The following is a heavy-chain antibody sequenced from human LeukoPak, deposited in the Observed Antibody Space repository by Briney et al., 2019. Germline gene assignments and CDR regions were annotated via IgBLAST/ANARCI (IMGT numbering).Heavy chain of an antibody. D-gene: IGHD6-19*01. V-gene: IGHV3-15*01. CDR2: IKSKTDGGTT. Sequence: GGSLRLSCAASGFTFSNAWMSWVRPAPGKGVEWVGRIKSKTDGGTTDYAAPVKGRFTISRDDSKNTLYLQMNSLKTEDTAVYYCATDRSGWYDYWGQGTLVTVSS. CDR1: GFTFSNAW. CDR3: ATDRSGWYDY. J-gene: IGHJ4*02.